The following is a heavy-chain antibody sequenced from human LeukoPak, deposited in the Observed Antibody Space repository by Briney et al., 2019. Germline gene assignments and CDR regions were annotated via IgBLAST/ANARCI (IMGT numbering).Heavy chain of an antibody. D-gene: IGHD2-2*02. V-gene: IGHV4-34*01. CDR3: ARGCGGSTSCYTY. CDR2: INHSGST. J-gene: IGHJ4*02. Sequence: MPSETLSLTCAVYGGSFSGYYWSWIRQPPGKGLEWIGEINHSGSTNYNPSLKSRVTISLDTSKNQFSLKLSSVTAADTAVYYCARGCGGSTSCYTYWGQGTLVTVSS. CDR1: GGSFSGYY.